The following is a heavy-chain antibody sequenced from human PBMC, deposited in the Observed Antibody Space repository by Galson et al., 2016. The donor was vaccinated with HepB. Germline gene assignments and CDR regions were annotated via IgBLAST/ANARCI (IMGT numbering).Heavy chain of an antibody. CDR1: GFTFSYYG. V-gene: IGHV3-23*01. J-gene: IGHJ4*02. D-gene: IGHD3-3*01. CDR2: VSGSGHTT. Sequence: SLRLSCAASGFTFSYYGMSWVRRAPRKGLEWVSAVSGSGHTTYYPDSVTGRFTVSRDNSKNTLYLQMNSLSAEDTAMYYCATDRDDFWSGYYGLGQFENWGQGTLLTVSS. CDR3: ATDRDDFWSGYYGLGQFEN.